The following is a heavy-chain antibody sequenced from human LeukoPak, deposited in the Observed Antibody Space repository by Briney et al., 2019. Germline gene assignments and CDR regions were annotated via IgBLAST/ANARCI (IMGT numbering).Heavy chain of an antibody. CDR1: GGSISSYY. CDR3: ARHRGPGYPGAFDI. CDR2: IYYSGST. D-gene: IGHD6-13*01. V-gene: IGHV4-59*08. J-gene: IGHJ3*02. Sequence: SETLSLTCTVSGGSISSYYWSWIRQPPGKGLERIGYIYYSGSTNYNPSLKSRVTISVDTSKNQFSLKLSSVTAADTAVYYCARHRGPGYPGAFDIWGQGTMVTVSS.